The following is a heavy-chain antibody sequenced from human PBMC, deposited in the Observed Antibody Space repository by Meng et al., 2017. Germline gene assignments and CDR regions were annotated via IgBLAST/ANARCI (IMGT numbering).Heavy chain of an antibody. J-gene: IGHJ4*02. CDR1: GFTFSSYA. CDR2: ISGSGGST. Sequence: GGSLRLSCAASGFTFSSYAMSWVRQAPGKGLEWVSAISGSGGSTYYADSVKGRFTISRDNSKNTLYLQMNSLRAEDTAVYYCARTLRYFDWFLPYYFDYWGQGTLVTVSS. D-gene: IGHD3-9*01. CDR3: ARTLRYFDWFLPYYFDY. V-gene: IGHV3-23*01.